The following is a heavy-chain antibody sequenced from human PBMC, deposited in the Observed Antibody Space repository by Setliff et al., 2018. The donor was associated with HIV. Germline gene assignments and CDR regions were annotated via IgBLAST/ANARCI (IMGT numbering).Heavy chain of an antibody. J-gene: IGHJ3*02. Sequence: PSETLSLTCTVSGDFLSSDYSWGWLRQPPGKGLEWMGRFYETGNTYYTPSLKSRVIISLDTSKNQFSLNVSSVTAADTAVYYWARPRRWRDAFDIWGQGAMVTVSS. CDR2: FYETGNT. D-gene: IGHD1-1*01. V-gene: IGHV4-38-2*02. CDR3: ARPRRWRDAFDI. CDR1: GDFLSSDYS.